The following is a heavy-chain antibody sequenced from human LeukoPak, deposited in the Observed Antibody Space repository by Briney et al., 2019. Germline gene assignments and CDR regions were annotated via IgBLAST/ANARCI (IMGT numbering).Heavy chain of an antibody. V-gene: IGHV3-33*01. CDR2: IWYDGSNK. CDR1: GFTFSSYG. D-gene: IGHD6-13*01. J-gene: IGHJ4*02. CDR3: ARAKIAAAGIFDY. Sequence: PGRSLRLSCAASGFTFSSYGMHWVRQAPGKGLEWVPVIWYDGSNKYYADSVKGRFTISRDNSKNTLYLQMNSLRAEDTAVYYCARAKIAAAGIFDYWGQGTLVTVSS.